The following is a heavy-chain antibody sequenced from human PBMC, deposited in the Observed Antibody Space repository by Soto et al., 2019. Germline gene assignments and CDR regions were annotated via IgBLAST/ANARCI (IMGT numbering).Heavy chain of an antibody. D-gene: IGHD1-26*01. CDR2: IYYSGST. V-gene: IGHV4-59*12. CDR1: GGSISSYY. CDR3: ARNRAKRHSYGY. Sequence: SETLSLTCTVSGGSISSYYWSWIRQPPGKGLEWIGYIYYSGSTNYNPSLKSRVTISVDTSKNQFSLKLSSVTAADTAVYYCARNRAKRHSYGYWGQGTLVTVSS. J-gene: IGHJ4*02.